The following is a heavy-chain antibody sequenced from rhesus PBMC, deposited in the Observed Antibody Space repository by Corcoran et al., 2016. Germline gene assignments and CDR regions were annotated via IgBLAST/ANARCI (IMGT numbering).Heavy chain of an antibody. CDR1: GGSISSYY. CDR3: ARISAVPGDNSMDV. Sequence: QLQLQESGTGLVKPSETLSLTCGVSGGSISSYYWSWIRQGPGMGVEWIGYYYGRDSRNSYNPSLKRRFTLSLDTSKNPLSLDLRAVTAADTAVYYCARISAVPGDNSMDVLGRVVLVTVSS. V-gene: IGHV4S11*01. CDR2: YYGRDSRN. J-gene: IGHJ5-2*02.